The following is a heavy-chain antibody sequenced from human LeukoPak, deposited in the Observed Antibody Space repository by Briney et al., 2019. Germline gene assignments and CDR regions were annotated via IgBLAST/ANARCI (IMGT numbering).Heavy chain of an antibody. D-gene: IGHD4-17*01. V-gene: IGHV3-30-3*01. Sequence: GGAPRLSCAASGVTFSSYAMHWGREAPGKGLEWVAVISYDGSNKYYADSVKGRFTISRDNSKNTLYLQMNSLRAEDTAVYYCARGGSRYGDYATPNFDYWGQGTLVTVSS. J-gene: IGHJ4*02. CDR3: ARGGSRYGDYATPNFDY. CDR2: ISYDGSNK. CDR1: GVTFSSYA.